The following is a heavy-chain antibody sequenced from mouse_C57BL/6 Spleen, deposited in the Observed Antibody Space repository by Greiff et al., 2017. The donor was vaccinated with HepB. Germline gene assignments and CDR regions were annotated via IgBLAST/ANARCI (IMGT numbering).Heavy chain of an antibody. V-gene: IGHV3-6*01. D-gene: IGHD2-12*01. CDR2: ISYDGSN. Sequence: VQLVESGPGLVKPSQSLSLTCSVTGYSITSGYYWNWIRQFPGNKLEWMGYISYDGSNNYNPSLKNRISITRDTSKNQFFLKLNSVTTEDTATYYCARDYDYAMDYWGQGTSVTVSS. CDR3: ARDYDYAMDY. J-gene: IGHJ4*01. CDR1: GYSITSGYY.